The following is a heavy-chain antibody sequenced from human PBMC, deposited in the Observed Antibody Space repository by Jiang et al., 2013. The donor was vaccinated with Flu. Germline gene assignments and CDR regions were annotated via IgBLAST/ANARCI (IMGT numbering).Heavy chain of an antibody. D-gene: IGHD3-9*01. V-gene: IGHV3-23*01. Sequence: QLLESGGGLVQPGGSLRLSCAASGFTFSSYAMSWVRQAPGKGLEWVSAISGSGGSTYYADSVKGRFTTSRDNSKNTLYLQMNSLRAEDTAVYYCAKDTTKYYDILTGYYMSFDYWGQGTLVTVSS. CDR2: ISGSGGST. CDR3: AKDTTKYYDILTGYYMSFDY. CDR1: GFTFSSYA. J-gene: IGHJ4*02.